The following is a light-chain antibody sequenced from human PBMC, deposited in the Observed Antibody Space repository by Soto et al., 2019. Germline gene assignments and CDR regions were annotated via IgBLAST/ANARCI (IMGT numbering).Light chain of an antibody. CDR1: SSDVGGYNY. V-gene: IGLV2-14*01. Sequence: QSALTQPASVSGSPGQSITISCTGTSSDVGGYNYVSWYQQHPGKAPKLMIYDVSNRPSGVSNRFSGSKSGNTASLTISGLQAEDEADYYCSSYTSSTPRVFGTGTKLTVL. CDR2: DVS. CDR3: SSYTSSTPRV. J-gene: IGLJ1*01.